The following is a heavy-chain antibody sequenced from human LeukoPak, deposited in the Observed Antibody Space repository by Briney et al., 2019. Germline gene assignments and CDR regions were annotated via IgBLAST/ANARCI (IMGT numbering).Heavy chain of an antibody. D-gene: IGHD6-13*01. CDR3: AKVGQQLVQQRIAVVSYFDY. CDR2: ISGSGGST. V-gene: IGHV3-23*01. Sequence: GGSLRLSCAASGFTFSSYGMSWVRQAPGKGLEWVSAISGSGGSTYYADSVKGRFTISRDNSKNTLYLQMNSLRAEDTAVYYCAKVGQQLVQQRIAVVSYFDYWGQGTLVTVSS. CDR1: GFTFSSYG. J-gene: IGHJ4*02.